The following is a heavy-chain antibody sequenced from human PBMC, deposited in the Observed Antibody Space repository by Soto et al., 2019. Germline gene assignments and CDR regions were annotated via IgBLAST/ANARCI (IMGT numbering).Heavy chain of an antibody. CDR1: GFTFNSYA. Sequence: EVQLLESGGGLVQPGGSLRLSCAASGFTFNSYAMSWVRQAPGKGLEWVSYISDGGGTTYYADSVKGRFTISRDKSKNTVELQMHSLRADDTAVYYCAKGQRISIFGVAIRAEYFQHWGQGALVTVSS. CDR3: AKGQRISIFGVAIRAEYFQH. J-gene: IGHJ1*01. CDR2: ISDGGGTT. D-gene: IGHD3-3*01. V-gene: IGHV3-23*01.